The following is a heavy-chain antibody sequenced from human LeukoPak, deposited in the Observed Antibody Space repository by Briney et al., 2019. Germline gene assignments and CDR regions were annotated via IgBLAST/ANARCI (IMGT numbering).Heavy chain of an antibody. D-gene: IGHD6-13*01. CDR2: IYYSGST. CDR3: ARDRRIAVAVTPFDY. V-gene: IGHV4-31*03. CDR1: GGSISSGGYY. J-gene: IGHJ4*02. Sequence: SETLSLTCTVSGGSISSGGYYWTWIRQHPGKGLEWIGYIYYSGSTYYNPSLKSRVTISVDTSKNQFSLKLSSVTAADTAVYYCARDRRIAVAVTPFDYWGQGTLVTVSS.